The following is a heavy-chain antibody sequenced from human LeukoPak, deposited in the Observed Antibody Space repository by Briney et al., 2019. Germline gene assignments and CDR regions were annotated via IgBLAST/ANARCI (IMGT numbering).Heavy chain of an antibody. CDR1: GFTVSSNY. V-gene: IGHV3-53*01. Sequence: GGSLRLSCVVSGFTVSSNYMSWVRQAPGKGLEWVAIIYSGGNTYYADSVKGRFTISRDNSKNTLYLQMNSLRAEDTAVYYCASSKDPSDWYFDLWGRGTLVTVSS. CDR2: IYSGGNT. J-gene: IGHJ2*01. D-gene: IGHD2/OR15-2a*01. CDR3: ASSKDPSDWYFDL.